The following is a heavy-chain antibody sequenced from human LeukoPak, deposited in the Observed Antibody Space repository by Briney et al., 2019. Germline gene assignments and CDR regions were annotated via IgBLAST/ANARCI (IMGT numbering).Heavy chain of an antibody. CDR1: GDTFSSYA. CDR3: ARDPISYSSGWYGEDDY. D-gene: IGHD6-19*01. V-gene: IGHV1-69*04. CDR2: IIPILGIA. Sequence: GSSVKVSCKASGDTFSSYAISWVRQAPGQGLEWMGRIIPILGIANYAQKFQGRVTITADKSTSTAYMELSSLRSEDTAVYYCARDPISYSSGWYGEDDYWGQGTLVTVSS. J-gene: IGHJ4*02.